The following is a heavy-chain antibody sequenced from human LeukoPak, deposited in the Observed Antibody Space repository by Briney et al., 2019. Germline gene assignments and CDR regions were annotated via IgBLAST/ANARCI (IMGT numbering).Heavy chain of an antibody. Sequence: PSETLSLTCTVSGGSVSSTTYFWSWIRQPPGKGLEWIGRMQYSGNTYYNPSLKSRVTISEDRSKNQFSLKLRSVTAADTAVYYCARQYSHGAFDIWGQGTMVTVSS. CDR3: ARQYSHGAFDI. CDR2: MQYSGNT. CDR1: GGSVSSTTYF. V-gene: IGHV4-39*01. D-gene: IGHD5-18*01. J-gene: IGHJ3*02.